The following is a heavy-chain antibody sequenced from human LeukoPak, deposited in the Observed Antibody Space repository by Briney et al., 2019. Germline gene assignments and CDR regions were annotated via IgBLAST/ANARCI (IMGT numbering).Heavy chain of an antibody. CDR3: ARDRWAYYDSSGWFDP. Sequence: GGSLRLSCAASGFSFSSYNMNWVRQTPGKGLEWVSSITSSSTYTFYADSVKGRFTISRDNARNSLYLQMNSLRAEDTAVYYCARDRWAYYDSSGWFDPWGRGTLVTVSS. J-gene: IGHJ5*02. CDR2: ITSSSTYT. V-gene: IGHV3-21*01. CDR1: GFSFSSYN. D-gene: IGHD3-22*01.